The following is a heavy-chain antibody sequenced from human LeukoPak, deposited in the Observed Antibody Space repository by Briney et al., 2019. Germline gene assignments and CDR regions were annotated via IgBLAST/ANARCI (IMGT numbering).Heavy chain of an antibody. V-gene: IGHV3-7*03. CDR2: VNRDGSET. Sequence: PGGSLRLSCSASGFTFSTYWMTWVRQVPGRGPEWVANVNRDGSETYYLDSVKGRFTISKDNAKNSLYLQMNSLRAEDTALYHCARNNGMDVWGQGTMVIVSS. CDR1: GFTFSTYW. J-gene: IGHJ6*02. CDR3: ARNNGMDV.